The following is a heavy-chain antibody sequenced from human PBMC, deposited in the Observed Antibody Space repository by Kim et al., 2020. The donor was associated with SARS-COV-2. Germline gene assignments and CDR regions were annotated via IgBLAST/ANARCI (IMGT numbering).Heavy chain of an antibody. Sequence: SPSFQGHVTISADKSISPAYRQWSSLKASDTAMYYCARQTITGGGGFDPWGQGTLVTVSS. J-gene: IGHJ5*02. D-gene: IGHD3-10*01. CDR3: ARQTITGGGGFDP. V-gene: IGHV5-10-1*01.